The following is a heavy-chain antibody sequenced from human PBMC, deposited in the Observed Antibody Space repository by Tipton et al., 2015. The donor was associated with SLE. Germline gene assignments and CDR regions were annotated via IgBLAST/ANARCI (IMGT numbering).Heavy chain of an antibody. Sequence: SLRLSCVASGFTFSNYAMSWVRQAPGKGLGWVSAITGSGDRTYYINSVKGRFTISRDNSKNSLYLQMSGLRAEDTAVYYCARSPVDYWNGYSAWGPGTLVTVSS. CDR2: ITGSGDRT. J-gene: IGHJ4*02. CDR1: GFTFSNYA. V-gene: IGHV3-23*01. D-gene: IGHD3-3*01. CDR3: ARSPVDYWNGYSA.